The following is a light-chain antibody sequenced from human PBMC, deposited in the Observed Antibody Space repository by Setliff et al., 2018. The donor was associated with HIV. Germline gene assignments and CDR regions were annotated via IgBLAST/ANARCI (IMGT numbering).Light chain of an antibody. CDR1: NSDVGSYNF. J-gene: IGLJ1*01. CDR3: SSYRSGNTLV. V-gene: IGLV2-14*02. Sequence: QSALTQPASVSGSPGQSITISCTGTNSDVGSYNFVSWYQQYPGKAPKLMIYEVSNRPSGISNRFSGSKSGNTASLTISGLQAEDEADYYCSSYRSGNTLVFGTGTKVTVL. CDR2: EVS.